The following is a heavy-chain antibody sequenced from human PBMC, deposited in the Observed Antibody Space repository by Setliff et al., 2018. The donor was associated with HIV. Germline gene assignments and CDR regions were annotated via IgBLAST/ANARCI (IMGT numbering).Heavy chain of an antibody. CDR3: ARDWVTRSNYYGSGSPWYFDF. D-gene: IGHD3-10*01. J-gene: IGHJ2*01. V-gene: IGHV4-61*02. Sequence: SETLSLTCTVSGGSISSGGYYWNWIRQPAGKGLEWIGRVYASAYSNYNPSLKSRVTMSVDTSQNQFSLKLRSVNAADTAVYYCARDWVTRSNYYGSGSPWYFDFWGRGILVTVSS. CDR1: GGSISSGGYY. CDR2: VYASAYS.